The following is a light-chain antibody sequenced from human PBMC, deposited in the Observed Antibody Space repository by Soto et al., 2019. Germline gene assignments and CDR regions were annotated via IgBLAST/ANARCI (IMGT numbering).Light chain of an antibody. J-gene: IGLJ2*01. CDR1: SSDVGGYNY. V-gene: IGLV2-14*01. CDR3: RSYTSSIL. Sequence: QSALTQPASVSGSPGQSITISCTGTSSDVGGYNYVSWYQQHPGKAPKLIIYDVSNLPPGVSNRFSGSKFGNKASLTISGLQAEDEADYYCRSYTSSILFGGGTKLTVL. CDR2: DVS.